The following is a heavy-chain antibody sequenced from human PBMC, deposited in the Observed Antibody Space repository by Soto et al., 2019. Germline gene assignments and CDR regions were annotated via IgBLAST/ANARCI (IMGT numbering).Heavy chain of an antibody. V-gene: IGHV4-31*03. CDR1: GGSIIDSGSFY. CDR3: AIGEVVASNWFDP. J-gene: IGHJ5*02. Sequence: QVQMQESGPGLVKPSQTLYLTCSVSGGSIIDSGSFYWNWIRQHPGKGLEWIGYIYYSGSTYYNRSLKSRATISLDTSKNQFSLKLTSVTAADTAIYYCAIGEVVASNWFDPWGQGTLVTVSS. CDR2: IYYSGST. D-gene: IGHD2-15*01.